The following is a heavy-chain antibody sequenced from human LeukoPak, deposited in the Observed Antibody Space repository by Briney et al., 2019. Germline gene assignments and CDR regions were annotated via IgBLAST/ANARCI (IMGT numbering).Heavy chain of an antibody. CDR3: ARSPWIQLWLGAFDI. D-gene: IGHD5-18*01. J-gene: IGHJ3*02. CDR2: IYHSGST. Sequence: SETLSLTCAVSGYSISSGYYCGWIRHPPGKGLEWIGSIYHSGSTYYNPSLESRVTISVDTSKNQFSLKLSSVTAADTAVYYCARSPWIQLWLGAFDIWGQGTMVTVSS. V-gene: IGHV4-38-2*01. CDR1: GYSISSGYY.